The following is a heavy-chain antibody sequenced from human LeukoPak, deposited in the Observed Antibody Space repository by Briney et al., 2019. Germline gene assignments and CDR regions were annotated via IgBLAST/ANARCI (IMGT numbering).Heavy chain of an antibody. CDR3: ARQFVSAAPMDNWFDP. CDR1: GGSFSGYY. V-gene: IGHV4-34*01. CDR2: INHSGST. J-gene: IGHJ5*02. D-gene: IGHD6-13*01. Sequence: PSETLSLTCAVYGGSFSGYYWSWIRQPPGKGLEWIGEINHSGSTNYNPSLKSRVTISVDTSKNQFSLKLSSVTAADTAVYYCARQFVSAAPMDNWFDPWGQGTLVTVSS.